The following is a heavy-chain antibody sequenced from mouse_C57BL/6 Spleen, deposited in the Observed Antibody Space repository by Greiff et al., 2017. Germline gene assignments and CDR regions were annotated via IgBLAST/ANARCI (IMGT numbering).Heavy chain of an antibody. D-gene: IGHD2-1*01. CDR2: INPSTGGT. CDR1: GYSFTGYY. CDR3: ALSGGNYVY. Sequence: EVQLQQSGPELVKPGASVKISCKASGYSFTGYYMNWVKQSPEKSLEWIGEINPSTGGTTYNQKFKAKATLTVDKSSSTAYMQLKSLTSEDSAVYYCALSGGNYVYWGQGTTLTVSS. V-gene: IGHV1-42*01. J-gene: IGHJ2*01.